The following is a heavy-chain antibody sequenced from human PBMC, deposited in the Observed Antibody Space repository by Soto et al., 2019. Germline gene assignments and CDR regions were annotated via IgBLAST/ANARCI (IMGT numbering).Heavy chain of an antibody. V-gene: IGHV3-23*01. CDR3: AKAIGGLGSYPRWVNY. D-gene: IGHD3-10*01. CDR1: WFTFSNYA. Sequence: XXSLRLSCAASWFTFSNYAMTWVRQAPGKGLDWVSAIXGSGAXTYYADYVKGXXTITRDNXXNTLYLQMNSLRAEDSAIYYCAKAIGGLGSYPRWVNYWGQGNVVPDS. J-gene: IGHJ4*02. CDR2: IXGSGAXT.